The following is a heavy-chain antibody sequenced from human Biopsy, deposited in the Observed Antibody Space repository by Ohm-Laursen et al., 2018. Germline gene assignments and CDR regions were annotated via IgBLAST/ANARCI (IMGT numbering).Heavy chain of an antibody. CDR1: GFSLSARGMC. J-gene: IGHJ6*02. D-gene: IGHD6-13*01. CDR3: ARTPILIVSAGLVYRHRRHLQGMDV. Sequence: TQTLTLTCSLSGFSLSARGMCVSWIRQAPGKALEGLARVDWDDYKDYRASPQTKLSISKDTSNDQVVLTVNNVDPADTATYYCARTPILIVSAGLVYRHRRHLQGMDVWGQGIAVTVS. V-gene: IGHV2-70*11. CDR2: VDWDDYK.